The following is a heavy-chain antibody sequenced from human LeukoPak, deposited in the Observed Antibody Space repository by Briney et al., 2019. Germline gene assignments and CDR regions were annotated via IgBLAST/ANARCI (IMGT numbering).Heavy chain of an antibody. CDR3: ASSEDYDFWSGYYTLDY. CDR1: GYTFTSYG. Sequence: GASVKVSCKASGYTFTSYGISWVRQAPGQGLEWMGWISAYNGNTNYAQKLQGRVTMTTDTSTSTAYMELRSLRSDDTAVYYCASSEDYDFWSGYYTLDYWGQGTLVTVSS. V-gene: IGHV1-18*01. J-gene: IGHJ4*02. D-gene: IGHD3-3*01. CDR2: ISAYNGNT.